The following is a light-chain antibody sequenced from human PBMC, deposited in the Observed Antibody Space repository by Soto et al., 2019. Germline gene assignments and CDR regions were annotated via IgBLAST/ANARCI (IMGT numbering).Light chain of an antibody. CDR2: KAS. V-gene: IGKV1-5*03. CDR1: QSISSW. Sequence: DIQMTQSPSTLSASVGDRVTITCRASQSISSWLAWYQQRPGKAPKLLIYKASNLESGVPSRFSGSGSGTELTLTISSLHPDDFVTYYCQQYYTYPWTFGPGTKV. CDR3: QQYYTYPWT. J-gene: IGKJ1*01.